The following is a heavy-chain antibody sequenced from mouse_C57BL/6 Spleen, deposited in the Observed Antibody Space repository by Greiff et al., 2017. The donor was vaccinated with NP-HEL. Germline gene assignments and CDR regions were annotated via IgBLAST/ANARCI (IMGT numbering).Heavy chain of an antibody. D-gene: IGHD4-1*01. J-gene: IGHJ2*01. CDR1: GFTFSDFY. V-gene: IGHV7-1*01. Sequence: EVKLVESGGGLVQSGRSLRLSCATSGFTFSDFYMEWVRQAPGKGLEWIAASRNKANDYTTEYSASVKGRFIVSRDTSQSILYLQMNALRAEDTAIYYCARGYTGYFDYWGQGTTLTVSS. CDR2: SRNKANDYTT. CDR3: ARGYTGYFDY.